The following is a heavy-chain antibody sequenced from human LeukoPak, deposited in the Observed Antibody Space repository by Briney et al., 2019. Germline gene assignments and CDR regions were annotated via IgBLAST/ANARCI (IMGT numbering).Heavy chain of an antibody. D-gene: IGHD3-16*01. J-gene: IGHJ4*02. V-gene: IGHV3-23*01. CDR3: WKGGGEVFDY. Sequence: GGSLRLSCAASGFGFSRYAMSWVRQSPGKGLEWVSSISASGDSTYYADSVKGRFTISRDNSKNTVHLHMNSLRAEDSALNYRWKGGGEVFDYWGQGALVTVSS. CDR1: GFGFSRYA. CDR2: ISASGDST.